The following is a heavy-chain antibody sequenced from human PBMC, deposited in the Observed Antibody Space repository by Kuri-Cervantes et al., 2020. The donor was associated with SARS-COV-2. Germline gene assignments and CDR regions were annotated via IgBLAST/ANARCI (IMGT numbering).Heavy chain of an antibody. V-gene: IGHV1-69*13. CDR3: ARGIQLWLSTSSRFDP. J-gene: IGHJ5*02. CDR2: IIPIFGTA. CDR1: GYSFTSYD. D-gene: IGHD5-18*01. Sequence: SVKVSCKASGYSFTSYDINWVRQATGQGLEWMGGIIPIFGTANYAQKFQGRVTITADESTSTAYMELSSLRSEDTAVYYCARGIQLWLSTSSRFDPRGQGTLVTVSS.